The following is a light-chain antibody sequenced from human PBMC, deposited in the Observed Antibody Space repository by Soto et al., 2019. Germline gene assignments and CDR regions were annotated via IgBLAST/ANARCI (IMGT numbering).Light chain of an antibody. Sequence: EIVMTQSPATLSVSPGERATLSCRDSQSVSRNLAWYQQKPGQAPRLLIYGASTRATGIPARFSGSGSGTEFTLTISRLQSEDFAVYYWQQYNNWPPTWTFGQGTKVEIK. V-gene: IGKV3-15*01. CDR2: GAS. CDR1: QSVSRN. J-gene: IGKJ1*01. CDR3: QQYNNWPPTWT.